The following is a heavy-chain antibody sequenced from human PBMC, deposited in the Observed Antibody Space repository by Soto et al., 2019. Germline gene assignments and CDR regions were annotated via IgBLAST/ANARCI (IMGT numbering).Heavy chain of an antibody. CDR3: AKVGSEWDWYWYFDL. J-gene: IGHJ2*01. V-gene: IGHV3-23*01. D-gene: IGHD1-26*01. CDR2: ITGSGGST. CDR1: GFTFSSYA. Sequence: EVQLLESGGGLVQPGGSLRLSCAASGFTFSSYAMSWVRQAPGKGLEWVSAITGSGGSTYYADSVKGRFTISRDNSKNTLYLQMKSLRAEDTAVYYCAKVGSEWDWYWYFDLWGRGTLVTVSS.